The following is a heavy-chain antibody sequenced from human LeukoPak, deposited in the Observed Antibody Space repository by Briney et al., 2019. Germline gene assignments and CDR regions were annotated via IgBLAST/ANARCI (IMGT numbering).Heavy chain of an antibody. CDR2: IYPGDSDT. V-gene: IGHV5-51*01. CDR1: GYSFTSYW. CDR3: ARLIAVAGTFGWFDP. Sequence: GESLKISCKGSGYSFTSYWIGWVRPMPGKGLEWMGIIYPGDSDTRYSPSFQGQVTISADKSISTAYLQWSSLKASDTAMYYCARLIAVAGTFGWFDPWGQGTLVTVSS. D-gene: IGHD6-19*01. J-gene: IGHJ5*02.